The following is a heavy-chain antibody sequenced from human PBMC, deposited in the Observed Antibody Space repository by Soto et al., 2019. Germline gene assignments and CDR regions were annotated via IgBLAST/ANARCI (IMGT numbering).Heavy chain of an antibody. D-gene: IGHD6-6*01. CDR2: IIPIFGTA. Sequence: ASVKVSFKASGGTFSSYAISWVRQAPGQGLEWMGGIIPIFGTANYAQKFQGRVTITADESTSTAYMELSSLRSEDTAVYYCARVAARRGEYFDYWGQGTLVTVSS. CDR1: GGTFSSYA. J-gene: IGHJ4*02. CDR3: ARVAARRGEYFDY. V-gene: IGHV1-69*13.